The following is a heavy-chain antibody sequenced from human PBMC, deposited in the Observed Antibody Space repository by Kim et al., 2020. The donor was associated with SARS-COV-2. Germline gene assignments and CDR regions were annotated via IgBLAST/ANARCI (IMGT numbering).Heavy chain of an antibody. D-gene: IGHD2-2*02. Sequence: SETLSLTCAVYGGSFSGYQWSWIRQPPEKGLEWIGQINHSGSVNHNPSLKSRVTVSTDTSKNQFSLKLTSVTATATGVYYCASGRAGVVPAPVLGNGPYYEYLIMDVWGRGNTVTVSS. V-gene: IGHV4-34*01. CDR2: INHSGSV. CDR1: GGSFSGYQ. CDR3: ASGRAGVVPAPVLGNGPYYEYLIMDV. J-gene: IGHJ6*02.